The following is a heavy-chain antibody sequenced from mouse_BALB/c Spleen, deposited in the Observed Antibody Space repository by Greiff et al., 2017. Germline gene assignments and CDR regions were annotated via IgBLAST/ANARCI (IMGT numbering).Heavy chain of an antibody. CDR3: ARRGYGNYAMDY. D-gene: IGHD2-10*02. CDR1: GYAFSSYW. V-gene: IGHV1-80*01. CDR2: IYPGDGDT. J-gene: IGHJ4*01. Sequence: QVQLQQSGAELVRPGSSVKISCKASGYAFSSYWMNWVKQRPGQGLEWIGQIYPGDGDTNYNGKFKGKATLTADKSSSTAYMQLSSLTSEDSAVYFCARRGYGNYAMDYGGQGTSVTVSS.